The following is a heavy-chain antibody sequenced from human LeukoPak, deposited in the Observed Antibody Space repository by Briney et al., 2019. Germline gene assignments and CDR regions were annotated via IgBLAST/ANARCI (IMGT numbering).Heavy chain of an antibody. V-gene: IGHV3-30*04. CDR3: AREGLYSYGPFDY. CDR1: GFTFSSYA. J-gene: IGHJ4*02. D-gene: IGHD5-18*01. Sequence: GRSLRLSCAASGFTFSSYAMHWVRQAPGEGLEWVAVISYDGSNKDYADCVKGRFTISRDNSKTTLYLQMNSLRAEDTAVYYEAREGLYSYGPFDYWGQGAMVTVCS. CDR2: ISYDGSNK.